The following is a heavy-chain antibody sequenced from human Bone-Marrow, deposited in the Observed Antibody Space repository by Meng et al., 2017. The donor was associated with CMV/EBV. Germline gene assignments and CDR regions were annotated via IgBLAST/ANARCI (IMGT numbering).Heavy chain of an antibody. CDR3: ARADVQLEIGY. V-gene: IGHV3-21*01. CDR1: GFTFSSYS. CDR2: ISSSSSYI. Sequence: GESLKISCAASGFTFSSYSMNWVRQAPGKGLEWVSSISSSSSYIYYADSVKGRFTISRDNAKNSLYLQMNSLRAEDTAVYYCARADVQLEIGYWGQGTLVTVSS. D-gene: IGHD1-1*01. J-gene: IGHJ4*02.